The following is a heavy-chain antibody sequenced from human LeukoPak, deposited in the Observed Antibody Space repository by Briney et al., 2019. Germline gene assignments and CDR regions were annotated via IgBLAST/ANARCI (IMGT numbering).Heavy chain of an antibody. CDR1: GGSISSSSYY. D-gene: IGHD3-10*01. Sequence: KPSETLSLTCPVSGGSISSSSYYWGWIRQPPGKGLEWIGSIYYSGSTYYNPSLKSRVTISVDTSKNQFSLKLSSVTAADTAVYYCARQVESRLLWFGEPDYWGQGTLVTVSS. CDR3: ARQVESRLLWFGEPDY. V-gene: IGHV4-39*01. J-gene: IGHJ4*02. CDR2: IYYSGST.